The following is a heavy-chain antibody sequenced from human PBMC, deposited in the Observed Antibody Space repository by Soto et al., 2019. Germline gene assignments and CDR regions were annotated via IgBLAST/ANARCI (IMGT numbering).Heavy chain of an antibody. CDR2: FSGTTSST. J-gene: IGHJ4*02. CDR1: GLIFSSYA. V-gene: IGHV3-23*01. Sequence: GSLRLSCAASGLIFSSYAMSWVRQAPGKGLEWVSAFSGTTSSTYYAASVKGRFTISRDNSKSTLYLQMNSLKPEDTALYYCAKGQKWELPFDYWGQGA. D-gene: IGHD1-26*01. CDR3: AKGQKWELPFDY.